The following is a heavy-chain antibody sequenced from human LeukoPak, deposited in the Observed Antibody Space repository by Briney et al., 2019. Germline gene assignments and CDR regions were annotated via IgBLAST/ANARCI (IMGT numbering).Heavy chain of an antibody. V-gene: IGHV1-46*01. Sequence: GASVKVSCKASGYTFTSYYMHWVRQAPGQGLEWMGIINPGGGSTSYAQKFQGRVTMTRDTSTSTVYMELSSLRYEDTAVYYCARDGYDADGYLDHWGQGALVPVSS. CDR3: ARDGYDADGYLDH. J-gene: IGHJ4*02. CDR1: GYTFTSYY. D-gene: IGHD5-12*01. CDR2: INPGGGST.